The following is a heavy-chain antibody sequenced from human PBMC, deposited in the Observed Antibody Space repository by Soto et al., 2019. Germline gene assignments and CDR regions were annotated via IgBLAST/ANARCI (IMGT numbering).Heavy chain of an antibody. Sequence: SETLSLTCTVSGGSISSGGYYWSWIRQHPGKGLEWIGYIYYSGSTYYNPSLKSRVTISVDTSKNQFSLKLSSVTAADTAVYYCASSRFGVVTPYNWFDPWGQGTLVTVSS. CDR1: GGSISSGGYY. CDR3: ASSRFGVVTPYNWFDP. CDR2: IYYSGST. D-gene: IGHD3-3*01. V-gene: IGHV4-31*03. J-gene: IGHJ5*02.